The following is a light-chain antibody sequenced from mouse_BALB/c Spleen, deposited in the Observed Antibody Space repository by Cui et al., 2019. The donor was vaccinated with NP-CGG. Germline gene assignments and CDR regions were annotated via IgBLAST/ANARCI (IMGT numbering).Light chain of an antibody. CDR1: IGAVTTSNY. CDR2: GTH. Sequence: QAVVTQESALTTSPGETVTLTCRSSIGAVTTSNYANWVQEKSDHLFTGLIGGTHNRVPGVPARFSGSLIGDKAALTITGAQTEDEAIYFCALWYSNHWVFGGGTKLTVL. J-gene: IGLJ1*01. CDR3: ALWYSNHWV. V-gene: IGLV1*01.